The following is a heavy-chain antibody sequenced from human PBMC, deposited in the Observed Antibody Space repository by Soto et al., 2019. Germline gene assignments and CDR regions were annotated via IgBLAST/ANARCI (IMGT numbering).Heavy chain of an antibody. D-gene: IGHD3-3*01. J-gene: IGHJ3*02. CDR2: IYYSGST. V-gene: IGHV4-31*03. CDR3: ARDRSYYDFWSGYYGPRNAFDI. Sequence: SETLSLTCTVSGGSISSGGYYWSWIRQHPGKGLEWIGYIYYSGSTYYNPSLKSRVTISVDTSKNQFSLKLSSVTAADTAVYYCARDRSYYDFWSGYYGPRNAFDIWGQGTTVTVSS. CDR1: GGSISSGGYY.